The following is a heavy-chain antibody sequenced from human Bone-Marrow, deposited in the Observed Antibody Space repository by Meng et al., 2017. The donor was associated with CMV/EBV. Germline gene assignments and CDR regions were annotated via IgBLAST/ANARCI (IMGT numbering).Heavy chain of an antibody. CDR3: ARRRGYCSSTSCYNDYGMDV. D-gene: IGHD2-2*02. CDR2: IYYSGST. V-gene: IGHV4-39*07. CDR1: GGSISSSSYY. Sequence: SETLSLTCTVSGGSISSSSYYWGWIRQPPGKGLEWIGSIYYSGSTYYNPSLNSRFTISVDTSKTQFSLKLSSVTAADTAVYYCARRRGYCSSTSCYNDYGMDVWGQGTTVAVSS. J-gene: IGHJ6*02.